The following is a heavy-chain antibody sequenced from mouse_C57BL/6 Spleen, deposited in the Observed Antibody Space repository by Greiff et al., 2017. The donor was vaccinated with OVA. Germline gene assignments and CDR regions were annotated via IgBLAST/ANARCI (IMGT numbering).Heavy chain of an antibody. Sequence: QVQLQQSGAELVKPGASVKISCKASGYAFSSYWMNWVKQRPGKGLEWIGQIYPGDGDTNYNGKFKGKATLTADKSSSTAYMQLSRLTYEDAAVYFGARAGGSRLYAMDYWGQGTSVTVSS. J-gene: IGHJ4*01. CDR2: IYPGDGDT. V-gene: IGHV1-80*01. D-gene: IGHD1-1*01. CDR1: GYAFSSYW. CDR3: ARAGGSRLYAMDY.